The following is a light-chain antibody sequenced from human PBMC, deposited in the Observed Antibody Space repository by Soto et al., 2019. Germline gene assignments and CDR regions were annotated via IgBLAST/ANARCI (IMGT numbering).Light chain of an antibody. V-gene: IGKV3-20*01. Sequence: EIVLTQSPGTLSLSPGERATLSCRASQSVTSSYLAWYQQKPGQAPRLLIYAASNRATGIPDRFSGSGSGTDFTLTISRLEPEDFAVYYCQQYGSSRTFGQGTRWIS. CDR3: QQYGSSRT. CDR1: QSVTSSY. J-gene: IGKJ1*01. CDR2: AAS.